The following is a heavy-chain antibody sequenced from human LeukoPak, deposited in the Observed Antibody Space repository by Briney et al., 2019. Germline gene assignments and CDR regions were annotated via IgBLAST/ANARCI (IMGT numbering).Heavy chain of an antibody. Sequence: PGGSLRLSCAASGFTFSSYGMHWVRQAPGKGLEWVAVISYDGSNKYYADSVKGRFTISRDNSKNTLYLQMNSLRAEDTAVYYCAKDGDSWGQGTLVTVSS. CDR1: GFTFSSYG. V-gene: IGHV3-30*18. J-gene: IGHJ4*02. D-gene: IGHD3-3*01. CDR2: ISYDGSNK. CDR3: AKDGDS.